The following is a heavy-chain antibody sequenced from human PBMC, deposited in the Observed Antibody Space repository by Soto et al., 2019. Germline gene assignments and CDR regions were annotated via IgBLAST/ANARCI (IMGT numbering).Heavy chain of an antibody. J-gene: IGHJ4*02. Sequence: QVQLVESGGGMVQPGRSLRLSCTVSGFTFSTYDMHWVRQAPGKGLEWVAVVSYDAGYKNYGDSVKGRLTIFIDNSKNTLYLQMNGLRPEDTAVYYCAKVSISKSSAVTFDSWGQGTLVTVSS. CDR3: AKVSISKSSAVTFDS. V-gene: IGHV3-30*18. CDR2: VSYDAGYK. D-gene: IGHD2-15*01. CDR1: GFTFSTYD.